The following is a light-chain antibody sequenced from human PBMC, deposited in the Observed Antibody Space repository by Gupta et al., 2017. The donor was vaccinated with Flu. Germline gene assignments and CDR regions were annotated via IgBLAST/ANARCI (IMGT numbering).Light chain of an antibody. CDR3: HQYDGFPYS. CDR2: AAS. CDR1: RDISAY. V-gene: IGKV1D-8*03. Sequence: VIWMTQSPSLLSASTGDRVTITCRASRDISAYLAWYQQKPGEAPELLIYAASTLQRGVPSRFSGSGHGTEFTLTITSLQAEDFAIYHCHQYDGFPYSFGQGTRLEIK. J-gene: IGKJ2*03.